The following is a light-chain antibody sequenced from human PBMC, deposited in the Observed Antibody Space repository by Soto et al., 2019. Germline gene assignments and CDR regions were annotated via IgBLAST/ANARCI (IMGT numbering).Light chain of an antibody. V-gene: IGLV2-11*01. CDR2: DVT. Sequence: QSVLTQPRSVSGSPGQSVTISCTGTSSDVGGYDLVSWYQQHPGKAPKLMIYDVTKRPSGVPDRFSGSRSGNTASLTISGLQAEDDADYYCCSYAGTYTFYVFGTGTQLTVL. J-gene: IGLJ1*01. CDR3: CSYAGTYTFYV. CDR1: SSDVGGYDL.